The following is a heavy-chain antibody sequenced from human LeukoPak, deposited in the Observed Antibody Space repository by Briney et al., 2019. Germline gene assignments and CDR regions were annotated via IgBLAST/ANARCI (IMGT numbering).Heavy chain of an antibody. CDR2: ISRMGFTT. V-gene: IGHV3-23*01. CDR3: AKEEVPNDY. J-gene: IGHJ4*02. Sequence: GGSLRLSCAVSGFTLDNTAMCWVRQAPGKGLEWISGISRMGFTTYYADSVNGRFTISRDTSKNTLYLQMDTLRPEDAALYYCAKEEVPNDYWGQGTLVTVSS. CDR1: GFTLDNTA.